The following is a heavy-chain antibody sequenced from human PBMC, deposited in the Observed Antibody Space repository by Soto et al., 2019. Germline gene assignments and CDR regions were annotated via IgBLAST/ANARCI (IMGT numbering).Heavy chain of an antibody. CDR2: INGDGSST. V-gene: IGHV3-74*01. Sequence: GGSLRLSCAASRFTFSSYWMHWVRQAPGEGLVWVSRINGDGSSTSYADSVKGRFTISRDNAKKTVYLQMNSLRAEDTAVYYCARGEGTLVPYLFDYWGHGTLVTVSS. CDR3: ARGEGTLVPYLFDY. D-gene: IGHD2-2*01. J-gene: IGHJ4*01. CDR1: RFTFSSYW.